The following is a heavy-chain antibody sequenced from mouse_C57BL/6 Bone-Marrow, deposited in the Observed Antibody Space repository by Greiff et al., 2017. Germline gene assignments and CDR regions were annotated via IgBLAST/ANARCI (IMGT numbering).Heavy chain of an antibody. D-gene: IGHD2-10*01. CDR1: GYTFTGYW. J-gene: IGHJ2*01. CDR3: ARSTYYGNYVNYFDY. CDR2: ILPGSGST. V-gene: IGHV1-9*01. Sequence: QVQLQQSGAELMKPGASVKLSCKATGYTFTGYWIEWVKQRPGHGLEWIGEILPGSGSTNYNEKFKGKATFTADTSSNTAYMPLSSLTTEDSAIYYCARSTYYGNYVNYFDYCGQGTTLTVSS.